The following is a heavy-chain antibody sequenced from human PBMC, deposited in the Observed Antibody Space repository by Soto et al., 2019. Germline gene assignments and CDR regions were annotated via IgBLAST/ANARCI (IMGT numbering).Heavy chain of an antibody. CDR1: GFTLSTYW. D-gene: IGHD2-15*01. Sequence: GGSLRLSCAASGFTLSTYWMHWVRQVPGKGLVWVSRISSGGTYTNYADSVKGRFTIPRDSARNTLFLQMNYLTGEDTAVYYCARTFVDGMAGFGPWGQGTLVTVSS. V-gene: IGHV3-74*01. CDR3: ARTFVDGMAGFGP. J-gene: IGHJ5*02. CDR2: ISSGGTYT.